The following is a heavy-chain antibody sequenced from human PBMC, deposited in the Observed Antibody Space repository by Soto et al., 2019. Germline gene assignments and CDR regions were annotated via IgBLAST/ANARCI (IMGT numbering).Heavy chain of an antibody. J-gene: IGHJ4*02. CDR1: GFTFSSYG. D-gene: IGHD6-13*01. Sequence: VQLLESGGGLVQPGGSLRLSCAASGFTFSSYGMHWVRQAPGKGLEWVAVIWYDGSNKYYADSVKGRFTISRDNSKNTRYLQMNSLRAEDTAVYYCARVIAAAGTYFDYWGQGTLVTVSS. CDR3: ARVIAAAGTYFDY. CDR2: IWYDGSNK. V-gene: IGHV3-33*08.